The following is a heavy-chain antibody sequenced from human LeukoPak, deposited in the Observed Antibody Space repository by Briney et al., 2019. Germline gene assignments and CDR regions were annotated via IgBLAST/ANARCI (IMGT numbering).Heavy chain of an antibody. V-gene: IGHV3-7*03. J-gene: IGHJ2*01. CDR3: AREAAKDTAMVTYAEYFDL. Sequence: GGSLRLSCAASGFTFSGYWMSWVRQAPGKGLEWVANIKQDGSEKYYVDSVKGRFTISRDNAKNSLYLQMNSLRAEDTAVYYCAREAAKDTAMVTYAEYFDLWGRGTLVTVSS. D-gene: IGHD5-18*01. CDR2: IKQDGSEK. CDR1: GFTFSGYW.